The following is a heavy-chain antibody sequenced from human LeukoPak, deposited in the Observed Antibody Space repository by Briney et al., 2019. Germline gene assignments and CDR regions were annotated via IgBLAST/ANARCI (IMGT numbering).Heavy chain of an antibody. CDR2: ISAYNGNT. CDR3: ARDSFYCSSTSCYRDAFDM. Sequence: ASVKVSCKASGYTFTSYGITWVRQAPGQGLEWMAWISAYNGNTNYAQKLQGGVTMTTDTSTSTAYMELRSLRSDDTAVYYCARDSFYCSSTSCYRDAFDMWGQGTMVTVTS. CDR1: GYTFTSYG. J-gene: IGHJ3*02. V-gene: IGHV1-18*01. D-gene: IGHD2-2*01.